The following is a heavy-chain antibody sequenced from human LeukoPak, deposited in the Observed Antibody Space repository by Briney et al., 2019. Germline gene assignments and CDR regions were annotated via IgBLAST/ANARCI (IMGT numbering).Heavy chain of an antibody. J-gene: IGHJ4*02. D-gene: IGHD1-26*01. CDR2: ISGSGGST. CDR3: AKDLSRELLPYYFDY. Sequence: PGGSLRLSCAASGFTFSSYAMSWVRQAPGKGLEWVSAISGSGGSTYYADSVKGRFTISRDNSKNTLYLQMNSLRAEDTAVYYCAKDLSRELLPYYFDYWGQGTLVTVSS. V-gene: IGHV3-23*01. CDR1: GFTFSSYA.